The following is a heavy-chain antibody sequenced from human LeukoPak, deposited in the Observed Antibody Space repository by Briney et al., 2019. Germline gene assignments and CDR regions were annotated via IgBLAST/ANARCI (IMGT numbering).Heavy chain of an antibody. V-gene: IGHV3-48*01. CDR1: GFTFGSYS. CDR3: ARENFPAYFDY. CDR2: ISSSSSTI. J-gene: IGHJ4*02. Sequence: PGGSLRLSCAASGFTFGSYSMNWVRQAPGKGLEWVSYISSSSSTIYYADSVKGRFTISRDNAKNSLYLQMNSLRAEDTAVYYCARENFPAYFDYWGQGTLVTVSS.